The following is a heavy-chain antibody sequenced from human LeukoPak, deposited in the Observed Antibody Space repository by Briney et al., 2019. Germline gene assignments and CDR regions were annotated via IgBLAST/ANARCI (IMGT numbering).Heavy chain of an antibody. Sequence: PGGSLRLSCAASGFTFSSYGMHWVRQAPGKGLEWVAFIRYDGSSQYYADSVKGRFTISRDNSKNTLYLQMHSLRAEDTAVYYCASKWFCGGDCYYQIDFWGQGTLVTVSS. CDR2: IRYDGSSQ. J-gene: IGHJ4*02. CDR3: ASKWFCGGDCYYQIDF. V-gene: IGHV3-30*02. D-gene: IGHD2-21*02. CDR1: GFTFSSYG.